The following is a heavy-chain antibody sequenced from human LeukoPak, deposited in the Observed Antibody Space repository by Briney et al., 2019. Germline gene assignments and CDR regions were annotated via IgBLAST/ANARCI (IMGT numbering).Heavy chain of an antibody. V-gene: IGHV4-59*08. Sequence: SETLSLTCTVSGGSISSYYWSWIRQPPGKGLEWIGYIYYSGSTNHNPSLKSRVTVSVDTSKNQFSLKLSSVTAADTAVYYCATLTGTGGSWFDPLGQGTLVTVSS. J-gene: IGHJ5*02. CDR2: IYYSGST. D-gene: IGHD1-20*01. CDR3: ATLTGTGGSWFDP. CDR1: GGSISSYY.